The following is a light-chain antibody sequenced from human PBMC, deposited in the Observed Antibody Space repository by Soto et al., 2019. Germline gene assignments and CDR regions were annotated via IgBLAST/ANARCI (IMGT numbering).Light chain of an antibody. Sequence: EIVMTQSPATLSVSPGEGVTLSCRASQSVGTNLAWYQQRPGQAPRLLVYGASTRASGIPARFSGSGSGTEFTLTISSLQSEDFGLYYCHQYYSLPPGTFCQGTKVDI. CDR1: QSVGTN. CDR3: HQYYSLPPGT. V-gene: IGKV3-15*01. CDR2: GAS. J-gene: IGKJ2*01.